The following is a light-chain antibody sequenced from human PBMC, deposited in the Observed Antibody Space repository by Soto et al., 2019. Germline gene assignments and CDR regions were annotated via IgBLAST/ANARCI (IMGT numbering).Light chain of an antibody. V-gene: IGLV3-21*02. J-gene: IGLJ1*01. CDR2: DDS. CDR1: YIETKG. Sequence: SYELTQPPSVAVAPGQTASVSCGGDYIETKGVHWYQQKPGQAPVLVVYDDSARPSGIPGRFSGSTSGNTATLTISRVEAGDEADYYCQVWDSSSDHYVFATGTKVTVL. CDR3: QVWDSSSDHYV.